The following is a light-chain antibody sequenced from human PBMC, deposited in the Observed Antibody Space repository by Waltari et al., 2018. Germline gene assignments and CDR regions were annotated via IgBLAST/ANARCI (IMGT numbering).Light chain of an antibody. V-gene: IGKV1-39*01. CDR1: ESISSY. Sequence: DIQMTQSPSSLSGSVGDRVTIPCRANESISSYLNWYQQKQGKAPKLLIYAASSLQSGVPSRFSGSGSGTDFTLTISSLQPEDFATYYCQQSYSTPAFGQGTKVEIK. J-gene: IGKJ1*01. CDR2: AAS. CDR3: QQSYSTPA.